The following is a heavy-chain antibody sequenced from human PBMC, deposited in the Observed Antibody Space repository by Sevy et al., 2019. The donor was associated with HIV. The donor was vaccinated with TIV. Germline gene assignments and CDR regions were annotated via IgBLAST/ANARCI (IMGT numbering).Heavy chain of an antibody. J-gene: IGHJ4*02. CDR2: IGYDGNNK. V-gene: IGHV3-33*01. CDR3: ARDPRMYGDYLLACFDY. Sequence: GGSLRLSCAASGFTPSTYGMHWVRQAPGKGLEWVAVIGYDGNNKYYADSVKGRFTISRDNSKNTLFLQMDSLRAEDTAVYYCARDPRMYGDYLLACFDYWGQGALVTVSS. D-gene: IGHD2-8*01. CDR1: GFTPSTYG.